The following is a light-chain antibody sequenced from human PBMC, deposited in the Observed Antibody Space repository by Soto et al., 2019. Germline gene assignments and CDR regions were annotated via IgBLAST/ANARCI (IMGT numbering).Light chain of an antibody. CDR3: QHYVRSPFT. J-gene: IGKJ3*01. V-gene: IGKV3-20*01. Sequence: EIVLTKSPGTLSLSPGDRATLSCRASQSITDTYLAWYQQKPGQAPRLLFYGASTRATGIPDRFSGSGSGSDFTLTISRLEPEDFAVYYCQHYVRSPFTFGPGTKVDIK. CDR2: GAS. CDR1: QSITDTY.